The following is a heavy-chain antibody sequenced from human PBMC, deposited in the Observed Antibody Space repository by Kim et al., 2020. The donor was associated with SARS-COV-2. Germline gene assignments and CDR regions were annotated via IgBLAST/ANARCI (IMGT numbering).Heavy chain of an antibody. Sequence: GGSLRLSCAASGFTFDDYGMHWVRQAPGKGLEWVSGISWNSGSIGYADSVKGRFTISRDNAKNSLYLQMNSLRAEDTALYYCAKIRWDFTDYDRYVWGQGTTVTVSS. D-gene: IGHD2-8*02. CDR1: GFTFDDYG. CDR3: AKIRWDFTDYDRYV. J-gene: IGHJ6*02. V-gene: IGHV3-9*01. CDR2: ISWNSGSI.